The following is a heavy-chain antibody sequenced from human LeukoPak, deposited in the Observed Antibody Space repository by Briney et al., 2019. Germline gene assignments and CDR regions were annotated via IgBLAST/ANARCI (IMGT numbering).Heavy chain of an antibody. J-gene: IGHJ3*02. D-gene: IGHD3-22*01. CDR2: IIPIFGTA. CDR1: GGTFSSYA. CDR3: ARGDYYYDSSDRWDAFDI. V-gene: IGHV1-69*05. Sequence: GSSVKVSCKASGGTFSSYAISWVRQAPGQGLEWMGGIIPIFGTANYAQKFQGRVTITTDESTSTAYMGLSSLRSEDTAVYYCARGDYYYDSSDRWDAFDIWGQGTMVTVSS.